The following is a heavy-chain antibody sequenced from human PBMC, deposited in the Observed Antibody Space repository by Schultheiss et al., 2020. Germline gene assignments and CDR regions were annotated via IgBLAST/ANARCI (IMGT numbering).Heavy chain of an antibody. V-gene: IGHV4-59*01. CDR1: GGSISSYY. J-gene: IGHJ5*02. D-gene: IGHD4-17*01. CDR3: ATGDYPNWFDP. CDR2: IYYSGST. Sequence: SQPLSLTCTVSGGSISSYYWSWIRQPPGKGLEWIGYIYYSGSTNYNPSLKSRVTISVDTSKNQFSLKLSSVTAADTAVYYCATGDYPNWFDPWGQGTLVTVSS.